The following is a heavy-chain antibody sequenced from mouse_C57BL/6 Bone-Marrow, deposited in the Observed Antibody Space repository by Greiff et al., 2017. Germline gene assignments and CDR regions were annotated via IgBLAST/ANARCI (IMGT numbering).Heavy chain of an antibody. CDR2: IYPGSGST. J-gene: IGHJ3*01. V-gene: IGHV1-55*01. CDR3: AKGIVTVFAY. Sequence: QVQLQQPGAELVKPGASVKMSCKASGYTFTSYWITWVKQRPGQGLEWIGDIYPGSGSTNYNEPFKSKATLTVDTSSSTACMQLSSLTSEGAAVYYCAKGIVTVFAYGGQGTLVTVSA. D-gene: IGHD2-5*01. CDR1: GYTFTSYW.